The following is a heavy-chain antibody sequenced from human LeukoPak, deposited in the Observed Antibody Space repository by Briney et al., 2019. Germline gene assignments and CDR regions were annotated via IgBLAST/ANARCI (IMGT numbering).Heavy chain of an antibody. J-gene: IGHJ5*02. CDR2: ISGSAHKI. CDR3: ARDAGNSGYGCDL. V-gene: IGHV3-23*01. CDR1: GITFSNYA. D-gene: IGHD5-12*01. Sequence: PGGSLRLSCVASGITFSNYAVSWVRQAPEKGLDWVSVISGSAHKIRYADSVKDRFTISRDNARNSLYLQMNNLRGEDTAIYYCARDAGNSGYGCDLWGQGTLVTVSS.